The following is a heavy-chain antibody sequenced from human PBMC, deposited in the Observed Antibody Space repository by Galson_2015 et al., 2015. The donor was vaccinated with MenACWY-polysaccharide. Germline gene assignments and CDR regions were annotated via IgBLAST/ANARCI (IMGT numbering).Heavy chain of an antibody. CDR3: ARDSLHYGDYVPVYY. J-gene: IGHJ4*02. CDR1: GYTFTSYA. V-gene: IGHV1-3*01. CDR2: INAGNGNT. D-gene: IGHD4-17*01. Sequence: SVKVSCKASGYTFTSYAMHWVRQAPGQRLEWMGWINAGNGNTKYSQKFQGRVTITRDTSASTAYMELSSLRSEDTAVYYCARDSLHYGDYVPVYYWGQGTLVTVSS.